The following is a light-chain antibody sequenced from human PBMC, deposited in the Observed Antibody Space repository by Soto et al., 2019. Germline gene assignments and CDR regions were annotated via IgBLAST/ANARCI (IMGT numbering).Light chain of an antibody. V-gene: IGLV1-47*01. J-gene: IGLJ1*01. Sequence: QSVLTQTPSASGTPGQRVTISCSGSSSNIGSNYVYWYQQLPGTAPKLLIHRNNQRPSGVPDRFSGSKSGTLASLAISGLRSEDEADYYCAAWDDSLSGRYVFGTGTKLTVL. CDR2: RNN. CDR1: SSNIGSNY. CDR3: AAWDDSLSGRYV.